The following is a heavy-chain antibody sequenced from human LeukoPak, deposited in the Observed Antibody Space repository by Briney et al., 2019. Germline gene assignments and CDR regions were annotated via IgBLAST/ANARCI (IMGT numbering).Heavy chain of an antibody. Sequence: GGSLRLSCAASGFTFSRYGMHWVRQAPGKGLEWVAVMWYDGSNRNYADSVKGRFTISRDNSKNTLFLQMNSLRAEDMAAYYCAREASDAFDIWGQGTMVTVSS. J-gene: IGHJ3*02. CDR3: AREASDAFDI. V-gene: IGHV3-33*01. CDR2: MWYDGSNR. CDR1: GFTFSRYG.